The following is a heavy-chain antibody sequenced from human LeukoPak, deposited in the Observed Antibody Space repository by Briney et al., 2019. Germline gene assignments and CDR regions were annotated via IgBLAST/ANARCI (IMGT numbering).Heavy chain of an antibody. Sequence: GGSLRLSCAASGFTFSSYAMSWVRQAPGKGLEWVSAISGSGGSTYYADSVKGRFTISRDNSKNTLYLQMNSLRAEDTAVYYCAKDDLLRFLEWLFVYWGQGTLVTVSS. J-gene: IGHJ4*02. CDR2: ISGSGGST. D-gene: IGHD3-3*01. V-gene: IGHV3-23*01. CDR3: AKDDLLRFLEWLFVY. CDR1: GFTFSSYA.